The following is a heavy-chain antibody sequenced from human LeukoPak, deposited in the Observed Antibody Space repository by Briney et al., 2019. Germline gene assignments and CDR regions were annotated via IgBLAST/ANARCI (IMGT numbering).Heavy chain of an antibody. CDR3: ARDPGYDFWSGYLDY. CDR2: INPSGGST. J-gene: IGHJ4*02. D-gene: IGHD3-3*01. V-gene: IGHV1-46*01. CDR1: GYTFTSYY. Sequence: ASVKVSCKASGYTFTSYYMHWVRQAPGQGLEWMGIINPSGGSTSYAQKFQGRVTMTRDTSTSTVYMELSSLRSEDTAVYYCARDPGYDFWSGYLDYWGQGTLVTVSS.